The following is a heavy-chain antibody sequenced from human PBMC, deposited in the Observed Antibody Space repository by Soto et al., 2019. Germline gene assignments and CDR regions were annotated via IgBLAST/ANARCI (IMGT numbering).Heavy chain of an antibody. V-gene: IGHV4-39*01. CDR1: GGSISSSSYY. CDR2: IYYSGST. J-gene: IGHJ4*02. CDR3: ARGEGLRSPFDY. Sequence: QLQLQESGPGLVKPSETLSLTCTVSGGSISSSSYYWGWIRQPPGKGLEWIGSIYYSGSTYYNPSLKSRVXIXGXXSDNQFSLTLSSVTAADTAVYYCARGEGLRSPFDYCGQGTLVTVSS. D-gene: IGHD4-17*01.